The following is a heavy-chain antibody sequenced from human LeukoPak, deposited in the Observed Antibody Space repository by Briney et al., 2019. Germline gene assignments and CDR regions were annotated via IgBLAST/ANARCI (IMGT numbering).Heavy chain of an antibody. V-gene: IGHV1-18*01. J-gene: IGHJ4*02. CDR3: ARSAAGSPFYFEI. D-gene: IGHD3-9*01. Sequence: GSSVKVSCKASGGTFSSYAISWVRQAPGHGLEWMGWISAYNGDTKHAQKFLGRVTMTTETSTSTAYMELRSLRSDDTAVYYCARSAAGSPFYFEIWGQGTLVTVSS. CDR2: ISAYNGDT. CDR1: GGTFSSYA.